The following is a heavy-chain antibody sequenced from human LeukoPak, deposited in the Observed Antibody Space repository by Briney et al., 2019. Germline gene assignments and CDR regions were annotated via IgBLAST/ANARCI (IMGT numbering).Heavy chain of an antibody. J-gene: IGHJ4*02. V-gene: IGHV4-59*01. CDR2: IYYSGST. Sequence: SSETLSLTCTVSGGSFSCYNWSWIRQTPGKGLEWIGYIYYSGSTNYNPSLKSRVTMSVDTSKNQFSLNLSSVTAADTAVYYCARGRLARSPYFDYWGQGTLVTVSS. CDR3: ARGRLARSPYFDY. D-gene: IGHD6-19*01. CDR1: GGSFSCYN.